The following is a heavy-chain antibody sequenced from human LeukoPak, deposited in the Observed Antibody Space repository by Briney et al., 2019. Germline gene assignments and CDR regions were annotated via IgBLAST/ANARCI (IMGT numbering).Heavy chain of an antibody. Sequence: PGGSLRLSCAASGFTFSIYAMSCVRHAPGKGLEWFSAISGSGGSTYYADSVKGRFTISRDNCKNTLYLQMNSLRAEDTAVYYCAKWAAPAAIFYYYYYMDVWGKGTTVTVSS. J-gene: IGHJ6*03. V-gene: IGHV3-23*01. D-gene: IGHD2-2*01. CDR3: AKWAAPAAIFYYYYYMDV. CDR2: ISGSGGST. CDR1: GFTFSIYA.